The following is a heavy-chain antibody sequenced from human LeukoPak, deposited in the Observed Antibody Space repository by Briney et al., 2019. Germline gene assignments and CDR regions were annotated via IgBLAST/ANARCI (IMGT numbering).Heavy chain of an antibody. V-gene: IGHV1-3*01. CDR3: ARDHCSSTSCYMLFDY. CDR2: INAGNGNT. CDR1: GYTFTSYA. J-gene: IGHJ4*02. Sequence: ASVKVSCKASGYTFTSYAMHWVRQAPGQRLEWMGWINAGNGNTKYSQKFQGRVTITRDTSASTAHMELSSLRSEDTAVYYCARDHCSSTSCYMLFDYWGQGTLVTVSS. D-gene: IGHD2-2*02.